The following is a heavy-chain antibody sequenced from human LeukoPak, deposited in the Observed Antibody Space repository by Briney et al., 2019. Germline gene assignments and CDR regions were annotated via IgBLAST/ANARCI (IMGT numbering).Heavy chain of an antibody. CDR3: ARDQRSSGWFLSYYFDY. D-gene: IGHD6-19*01. J-gene: IGHJ4*02. CDR2: IWYGGSNK. Sequence: GGSLRLSCAAPGFTFSSYGMHWVRQAPGKGLEWVAVIWYGGSNKYYADSVKGRFTISRDNSKNTLYLQMNSLRAEDTAVYYCARDQRSSGWFLSYYFDYWGQGTLVTVSS. V-gene: IGHV3-33*01. CDR1: GFTFSSYG.